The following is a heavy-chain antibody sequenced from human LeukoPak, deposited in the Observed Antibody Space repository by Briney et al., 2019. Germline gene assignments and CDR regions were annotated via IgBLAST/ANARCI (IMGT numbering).Heavy chain of an antibody. V-gene: IGHV4-59*01. CDR2: IYYSGST. Sequence: SETLSLTCTVSGGSISSYYWSWIRQPPGKGLEWIGYIYYSGSTNCNPSLKSRVTISVDTSKNQFSLKLSSVTAADTAVYYCARVVGSSGWYYYDYWGQGTLVTVSS. CDR1: GGSISSYY. J-gene: IGHJ4*02. D-gene: IGHD6-19*01. CDR3: ARVVGSSGWYYYDY.